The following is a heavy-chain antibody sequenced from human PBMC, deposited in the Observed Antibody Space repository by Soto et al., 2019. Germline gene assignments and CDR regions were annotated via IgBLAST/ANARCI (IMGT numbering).Heavy chain of an antibody. CDR3: AKNDFFGATGIPDY. CDR1: GFTFSSYA. CDR2: ISGSGGST. Sequence: GGSLRLSCAASGFTFSSYAMSWVRQAPGKGPEWVSAISGSGGSTYYADSVKGRFTISRDNSKNTLYLQMNSLRAEDTAVYYCAKNDFFGATGIPDYWGQGTLVTVSS. J-gene: IGHJ4*02. V-gene: IGHV3-23*01. D-gene: IGHD3-3*01.